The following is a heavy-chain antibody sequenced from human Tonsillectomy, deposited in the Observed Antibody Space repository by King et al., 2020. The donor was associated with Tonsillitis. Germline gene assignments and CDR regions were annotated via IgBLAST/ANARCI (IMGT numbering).Heavy chain of an antibody. CDR2: ISSSGSFL. D-gene: IGHD3-10*01. CDR3: VRVGGDPDAFDI. J-gene: IGHJ3*02. CDR1: GFTFNYYT. Sequence: VQLVESGGGLVKPGGSLRLSCAASGFTFNYYTMNWVRQAPGKGLEWVSSISSSGSFLYYADSVKGRFTISRDNAKNSLYLQMNSLRAGDTAVYYCVRVGGDPDAFDIWGQGTMVTVSS. V-gene: IGHV3-21*01.